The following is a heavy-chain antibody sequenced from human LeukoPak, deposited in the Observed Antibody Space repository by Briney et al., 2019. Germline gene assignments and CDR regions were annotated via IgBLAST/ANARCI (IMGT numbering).Heavy chain of an antibody. CDR2: IYYSWST. J-gene: IGHJ1*01. Sequence: SETLSLTCTVAGGSISSSSYYWGWIRQPPGKGLEWIGSIYYSWSTYYNPSLKSRVTISVDTSKTQFSLTLSSVTAADTAVYYCARHIVVVTAMPEYFQHWGQGTLVTVSS. D-gene: IGHD2-21*02. V-gene: IGHV4-39*01. CDR3: ARHIVVVTAMPEYFQH. CDR1: GGSISSSSYY.